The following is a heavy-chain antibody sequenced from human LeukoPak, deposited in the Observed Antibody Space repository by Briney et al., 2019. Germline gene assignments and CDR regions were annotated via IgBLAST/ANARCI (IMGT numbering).Heavy chain of an antibody. V-gene: IGHV1-69*13. CDR3: ARDVHCSSTSCRDY. CDR1: GYTFTTYG. Sequence: SVKVSCKASGYTFTTYGVTWVRQAPGQGLEWMGWIIPIFGTANYAQKFQGRVTITADESTSTAYMELSSLRSEDTAVYYCARDVHCSSTSCRDYWGQGTLVTVSS. D-gene: IGHD2-2*01. CDR2: IIPIFGTA. J-gene: IGHJ4*02.